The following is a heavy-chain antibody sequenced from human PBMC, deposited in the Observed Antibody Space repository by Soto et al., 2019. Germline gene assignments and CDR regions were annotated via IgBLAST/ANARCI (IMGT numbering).Heavy chain of an antibody. V-gene: IGHV1-69*13. J-gene: IGHJ6*02. D-gene: IGHD3-3*01. CDR3: ARVGQNYYGMDV. Sequence: ASVKVSCKASGGTFSSYAISWVRQAPGQGLEWMGGIIPIFGTANYAQKFQGRVTITADESTSTAYMELSSLSSEDAAVYYCARVGQNYYGMDVWGQGTTVTVSS. CDR1: GGTFSSYA. CDR2: IIPIFGTA.